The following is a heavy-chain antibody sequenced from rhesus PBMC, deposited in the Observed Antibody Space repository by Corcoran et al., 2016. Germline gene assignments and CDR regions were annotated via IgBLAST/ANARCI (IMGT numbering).Heavy chain of an antibody. CDR1: GGSFNTYW. V-gene: IGHV4-80*01. J-gene: IGHJ4*01. CDR3: ARSVAGLDF. Sequence: QVQLQESGPGLVRPSETLSLTCAVSGGSFNTYWWSWIRQPPGKGLEWIGEINGNSGSTNYNPSLKSRVTISKDASENQFSLKLISVTAADTAVYSCARSVAGLDFWGQGLLVTVSS. CDR2: INGNSGST. D-gene: IGHD4-29*01.